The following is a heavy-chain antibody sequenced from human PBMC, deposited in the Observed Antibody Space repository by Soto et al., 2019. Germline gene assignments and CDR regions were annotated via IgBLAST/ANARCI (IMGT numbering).Heavy chain of an antibody. CDR1: GGTFSSYA. D-gene: IGHD2-15*01. CDR3: ARGSRCSGGSCYSVYHYYGMDV. J-gene: IGHJ6*02. Sequence: QVQLVQSGAEVKKPGSSVKVSCKASGGTFSSYAISWVRQAPGQGLEWMGGIIPIFGTANYAQKFQGRVTITADESTSTAYMELSSLRSEDTAVYYWARGSRCSGGSCYSVYHYYGMDVWGQGTTVTVSS. CDR2: IIPIFGTA. V-gene: IGHV1-69*12.